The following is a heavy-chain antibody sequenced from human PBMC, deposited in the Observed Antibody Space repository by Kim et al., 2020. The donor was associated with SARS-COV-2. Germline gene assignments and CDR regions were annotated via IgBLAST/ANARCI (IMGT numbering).Heavy chain of an antibody. CDR2: ISYDGSNK. CDR3: ASSGGTTL. CDR1: GFTFSSYA. J-gene: IGHJ4*02. Sequence: GGSLRLSCAASGFTFSSYAMHWVRQAPGKGLEWVAVISYDGSNKYYADSVKGRFTISRDNSKNTLYLQMNSLRAEDTAVYYCASSGGTTLWGQGTLVTVSS. D-gene: IGHD1-7*01. V-gene: IGHV3-30-3*01.